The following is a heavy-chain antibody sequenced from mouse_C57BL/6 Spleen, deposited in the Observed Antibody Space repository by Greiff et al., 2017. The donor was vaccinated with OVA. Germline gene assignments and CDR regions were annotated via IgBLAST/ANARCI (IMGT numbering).Heavy chain of an antibody. V-gene: IGHV1-26*01. CDR3: ARRDNIYYGSSYWYFDV. CDR2: INPNNGGT. J-gene: IGHJ1*03. D-gene: IGHD1-1*01. Sequence: VQLQQSGPELVKPGASVKISCKASGYTFTDYYMNRVKQSHGKSLEWIGDINPNNGGTSYNQKFKGKGTLTVDKSSSTAYMELRSLTSEDSAVYYCARRDNIYYGSSYWYFDVWGTGTTVTVSS. CDR1: GYTFTDYY.